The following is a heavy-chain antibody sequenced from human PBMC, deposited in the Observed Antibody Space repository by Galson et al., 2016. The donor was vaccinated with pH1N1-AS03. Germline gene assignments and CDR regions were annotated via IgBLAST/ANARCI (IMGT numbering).Heavy chain of an antibody. J-gene: IGHJ6*04. Sequence: SLRLSCAASGFTFSSYAMHWVRQAPGKGLEWVAVISYDGSDKYYVDSVTGRLTISRDNSKNTLSLQMNSLRAEDTAVYYCAKGGYCSSLSCRSPSGLMDVWGKGTTVTVSA. CDR2: ISYDGSDK. D-gene: IGHD2-2*01. V-gene: IGHV3-30*07. CDR3: AKGGYCSSLSCRSPSGLMDV. CDR1: GFTFSSYA.